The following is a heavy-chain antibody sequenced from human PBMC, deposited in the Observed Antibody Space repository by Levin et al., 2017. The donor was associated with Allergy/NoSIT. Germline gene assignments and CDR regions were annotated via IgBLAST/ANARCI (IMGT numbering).Heavy chain of an antibody. Sequence: GGSLRLSCAASGFTFSSYGMHWVRQAPGKGLEWVALIWYDGSNKYYADSVKGRFTISRDNSKNTLYLQMNSLRAEDTAIYYCAREGISRGIAVTGTGASDIWGQGTMVTVSS. CDR3: AREGISRGIAVTGTGASDI. D-gene: IGHD6-19*01. J-gene: IGHJ3*02. CDR1: GFTFSSYG. CDR2: IWYDGSNK. V-gene: IGHV3-30*02.